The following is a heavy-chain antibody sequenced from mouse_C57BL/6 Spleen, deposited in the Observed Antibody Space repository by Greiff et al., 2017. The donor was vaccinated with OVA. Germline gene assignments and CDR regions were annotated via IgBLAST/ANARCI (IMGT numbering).Heavy chain of an antibody. CDR2: IDPEDGDT. V-gene: IGHV14-1*01. J-gene: IGHJ3*01. D-gene: IGHD1-1*01. CDR1: GFNIKDYY. Sequence: EVQLQQSGAELVRPGASVKLSCTASGFNIKDYYMHWVKQRPEQGLEWIGRIDPEDGDTEYAPKFQGKATMTADTSSNKAYLQLSSLTSEDTAVYYCTTKGPYGSSPAWFAYWGQGTLVTVSA. CDR3: TTKGPYGSSPAWFAY.